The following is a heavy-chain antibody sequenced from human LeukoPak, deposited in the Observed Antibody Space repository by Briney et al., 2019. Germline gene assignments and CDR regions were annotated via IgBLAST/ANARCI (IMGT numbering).Heavy chain of an antibody. D-gene: IGHD3-22*01. Sequence: SGGSLRLSCAASGFTFRSYAMSWVRQAPGKGLEWVSAISGSGGSTDYADSVKGRLTISRDNSKNTLYMQMNSLRAEDTAVYYCASYDSSGYYHYFDYWGQGTLVTVSS. V-gene: IGHV3-23*01. J-gene: IGHJ4*02. CDR2: ISGSGGST. CDR3: ASYDSSGYYHYFDY. CDR1: GFTFRSYA.